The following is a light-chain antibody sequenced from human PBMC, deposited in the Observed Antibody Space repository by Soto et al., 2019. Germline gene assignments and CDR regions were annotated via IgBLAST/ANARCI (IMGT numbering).Light chain of an antibody. CDR1: SSNTGSNY. CDR3: AAWDDSLSGRV. CDR2: TNN. V-gene: IGLV1-47*01. Sequence: QSVLTQPPSASGTPGQRVTISCSGSSSNTGSNYVYWYQRLPGTAPKLLIDTNNQRPSGVPDRFSGSKSGTSASLAISGLRSEDEANYYCAAWDDSLSGRVFGGGTKVTVL. J-gene: IGLJ2*01.